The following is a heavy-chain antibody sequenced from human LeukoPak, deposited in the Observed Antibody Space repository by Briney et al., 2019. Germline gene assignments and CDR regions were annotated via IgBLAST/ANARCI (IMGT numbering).Heavy chain of an antibody. CDR3: ARGEWEAALDY. CDR2: IYSGGST. CDR1: GLTVSSNY. Sequence: GGSLRLSCAASGLTVSSNYMSWVRQAPGKGLEWVSVIYSGGSTYYADSVKGRFTISRDNSKNTLYLQMNSLRAEDTAVYYCARGEWEAALDYWGQGTLVTVSS. V-gene: IGHV3-53*01. J-gene: IGHJ4*02. D-gene: IGHD1-26*01.